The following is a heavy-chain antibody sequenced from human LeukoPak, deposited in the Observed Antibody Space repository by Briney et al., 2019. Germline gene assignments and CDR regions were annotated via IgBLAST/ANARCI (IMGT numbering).Heavy chain of an antibody. Sequence: PGGSLRLSCAASGFTFRSYAMSWVRQAPGKGLEWVSGISGSGDSTYDADSVKGRFTISRDNSKNTLYLRMNSLRVEDTAVYYCAKMISSGYYYLDHWGQGALVTVSS. V-gene: IGHV3-23*01. J-gene: IGHJ4*02. CDR3: AKMISSGYYYLDH. CDR2: ISGSGDST. D-gene: IGHD3-22*01. CDR1: GFTFRSYA.